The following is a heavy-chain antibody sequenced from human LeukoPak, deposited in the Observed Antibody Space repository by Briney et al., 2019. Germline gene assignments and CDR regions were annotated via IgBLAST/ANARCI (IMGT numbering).Heavy chain of an antibody. Sequence: PGGSLRLSCAASGFTFSSYGMHWVRQAPGKGLEWVAVISYDGSNKYYADSVKGRFTISRDNSKNTLYLQMNSLRAEDTAVCYCAKDLLRYSSGWYYYMDVWGKGTTVTVSS. V-gene: IGHV3-30*18. CDR3: AKDLLRYSSGWYYYMDV. J-gene: IGHJ6*03. D-gene: IGHD6-19*01. CDR1: GFTFSSYG. CDR2: ISYDGSNK.